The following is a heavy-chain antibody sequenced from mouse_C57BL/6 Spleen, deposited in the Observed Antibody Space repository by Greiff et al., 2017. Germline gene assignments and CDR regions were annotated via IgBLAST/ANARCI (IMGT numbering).Heavy chain of an antibody. CDR3: ARLDMDDGYYAY. CDR2: INPNNGGT. D-gene: IGHD2-3*01. CDR1: GYTFTDYN. Sequence: EVKLQASGPELVKPGASVKIPCKASGYTFTDYNMDWVKQSHGKSLEWIGDINPNNGGTIYNQKFKGKATLTVDKSSSTAYMELRSLTSEDTAVYYCARLDMDDGYYAYWGQGTLVTVSA. V-gene: IGHV1-18*01. J-gene: IGHJ3*01.